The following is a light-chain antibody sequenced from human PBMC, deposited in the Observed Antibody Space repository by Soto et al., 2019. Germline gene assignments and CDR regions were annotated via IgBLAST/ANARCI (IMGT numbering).Light chain of an antibody. CDR2: DAS. Sequence: VQMTQYPSSVSASVGDRVTIACRASQGISSWLAWYQQKPGKAPKLLIYDASSLEGGVPSRFTGSRSGTEFTLIISSLQPDDFATYCSQLCNSYPCTSGHGTKVDIK. CDR1: QGISSW. J-gene: IGKJ1*01. V-gene: IGKV1-5*01. CDR3: QLCNSYPCT.